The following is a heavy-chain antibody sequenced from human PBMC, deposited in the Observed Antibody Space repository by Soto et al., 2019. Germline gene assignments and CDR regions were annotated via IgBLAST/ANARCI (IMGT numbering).Heavy chain of an antibody. CDR2: IKQDGSEK. Sequence: EVQLVESGGGLVQPGGSLRLSCAASGFTFSSYWMSWVRQAPGKGLEWVANIKQDGSEKYYVDSVKGRFTISRDNAKNSPYLQMNSLRAEDTAVYYCARDLSIQSYGDYFDYWGQGTLVTVPS. J-gene: IGHJ4*02. CDR3: ARDLSIQSYGDYFDY. CDR1: GFTFSSYW. V-gene: IGHV3-7*01. D-gene: IGHD4-17*01.